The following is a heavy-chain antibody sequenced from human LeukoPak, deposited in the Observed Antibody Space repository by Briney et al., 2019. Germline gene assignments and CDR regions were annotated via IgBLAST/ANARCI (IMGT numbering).Heavy chain of an antibody. CDR1: GFTFSSYW. D-gene: IGHD3-3*01. CDR3: ARDYYDFWSGYYDYYYYYMDV. V-gene: IGHV3-7*01. Sequence: GGSLRLSCAASGFTFSSYWMSWVRQAPGKGLEWVANIKQDGSEKYYVDSVKGRFTISRDNAKNSLYLQMNSLRAEDTAVYYCARDYYDFWSGYYDYYYYYMDVWGKGTTVTVSS. CDR2: IKQDGSEK. J-gene: IGHJ6*03.